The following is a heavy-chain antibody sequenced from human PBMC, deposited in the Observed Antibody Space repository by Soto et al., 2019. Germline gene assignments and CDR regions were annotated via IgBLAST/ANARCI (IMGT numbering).Heavy chain of an antibody. CDR1: GGSFSGYY. CDR3: ARGLAARNKFDY. CDR2: INHSGST. V-gene: IGHV4-34*01. J-gene: IGHJ4*02. Sequence: SESLSLTCAVYGGSFSGYYWSWIRQPPGKGLEWIGEINHSGSTNYNPSLKSRVTISVDTSKNQFSLKLSSVTAADTAVYYCARGLAARNKFDYWGQGTLVTVSS. D-gene: IGHD6-13*01.